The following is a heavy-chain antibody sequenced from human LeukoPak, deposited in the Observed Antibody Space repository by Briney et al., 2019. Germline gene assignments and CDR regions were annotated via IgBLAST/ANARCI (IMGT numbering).Heavy chain of an antibody. D-gene: IGHD5-24*01. CDR3: ARARHGNNDY. J-gene: IGHJ4*02. Sequence: SETLSLTCTVSGDSISRSSYYWGWIRQPPGKGLEWIGTIYYSGSTNYNPSLKSRVTIAVDTSENQFSLKVSSVTAADTAVYYCARARHGNNDYWGQGTLVTVSS. CDR1: GDSISRSSYY. CDR2: IYYSGST. V-gene: IGHV4-39*07.